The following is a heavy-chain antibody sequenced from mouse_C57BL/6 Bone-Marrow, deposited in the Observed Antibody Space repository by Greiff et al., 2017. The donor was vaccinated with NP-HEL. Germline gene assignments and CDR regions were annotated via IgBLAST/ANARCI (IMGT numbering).Heavy chain of an antibody. D-gene: IGHD1-1*01. J-gene: IGHJ3*01. CDR3: ARDMITTVPPWFAY. Sequence: VQLKESGPGLVKPSQSLSLTCSVTGYSITSGYYWNWIRQFPGNKLEWMGYISYDGSNNYNPSLKNRISITRDTSKNQFFLKLNSVTTEDTATYYCARDMITTVPPWFAYWGQGTLVTVSA. V-gene: IGHV3-6*01. CDR1: GYSITSGYY. CDR2: ISYDGSN.